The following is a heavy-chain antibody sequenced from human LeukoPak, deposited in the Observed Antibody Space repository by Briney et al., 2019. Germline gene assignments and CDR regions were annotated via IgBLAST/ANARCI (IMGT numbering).Heavy chain of an antibody. V-gene: IGHV4-30-4*08. J-gene: IGHJ4*02. CDR3: ARAYSGNYFDY. CDR1: GGSISSGDYY. Sequence: SQTLSLTCTVSGGSISSGDYYWSWIRQPPGKGLEWVGYIYYSGSTYYNPSLKSRVTISVDTSKNQLSLKLSSVTAADTAVYYCARAYSGNYFDYWGQGALVTVSS. D-gene: IGHD1-26*01. CDR2: IYYSGST.